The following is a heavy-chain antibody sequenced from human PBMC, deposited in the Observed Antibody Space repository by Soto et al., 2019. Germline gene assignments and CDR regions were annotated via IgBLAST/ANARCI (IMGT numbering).Heavy chain of an antibody. J-gene: IGHJ5*02. V-gene: IGHV3-53*01. D-gene: IGHD2-15*01. Sequence: EAQLVESGGGLIQPGGSLRLSCTASGFTVSSNYMSWVRQAPGKGLEWVSVIYSGGSTYYADSVKGRFTISRDNSKNTLYLQMNSLRAEDTAVYYCARELGVVVAAMGWFDPWGQGTLVTVSS. CDR2: IYSGGST. CDR1: GFTVSSNY. CDR3: ARELGVVVAAMGWFDP.